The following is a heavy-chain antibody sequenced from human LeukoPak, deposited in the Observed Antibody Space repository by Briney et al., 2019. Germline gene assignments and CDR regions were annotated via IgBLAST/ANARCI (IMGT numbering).Heavy chain of an antibody. Sequence: GGSLRPSCAASGFTFSSYAMHWVRQAPGKGLEWVAVISYDGSNKYYADSVKGRFTISRDNSKNTLYLQMNSLRTEDTAVYYCAKAEGYDILTGLDYWGQGTLVTVSS. D-gene: IGHD3-9*01. CDR3: AKAEGYDILTGLDY. CDR2: ISYDGSNK. J-gene: IGHJ4*02. V-gene: IGHV3-30-3*01. CDR1: GFTFSSYA.